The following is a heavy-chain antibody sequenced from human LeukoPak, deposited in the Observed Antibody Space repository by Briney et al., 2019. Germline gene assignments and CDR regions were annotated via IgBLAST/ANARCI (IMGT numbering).Heavy chain of an antibody. CDR2: IYYSGST. D-gene: IGHD3-9*01. CDR1: GGSISSGSYY. J-gene: IGHJ5*02. V-gene: IGHV4-61*01. CDR3: ARGMYYDILTGLPNLFDP. Sequence: PSQTLSLTCSVSGGSISSGSYYWSWIRQPPGKGLEWIGYIYYSGSTNYNPSLKSRVTISVDTYKNQFSLKLTSVTAADTAVYYCARGMYYDILTGLPNLFDPWGQGTLVTVSS.